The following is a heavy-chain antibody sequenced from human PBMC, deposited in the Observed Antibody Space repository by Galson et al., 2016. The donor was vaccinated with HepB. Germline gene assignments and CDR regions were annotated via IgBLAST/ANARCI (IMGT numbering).Heavy chain of an antibody. D-gene: IGHD1-7*01. CDR3: ARETALTGTRDYYYTLDV. J-gene: IGHJ6*02. CDR2: TYYSSKCYN. V-gene: IGHV6-1*01. Sequence: CAISGDSVSSNSAAWNWIRLSPSRGLEWLGRTYYSSKCYNEYADSVKSRTTINAHTSENHFSLQLNSVTPEDPAVYYCARETALTGTRDYYYTLDVWGQGTTVTVSS. CDR1: GDSVSSNSAA.